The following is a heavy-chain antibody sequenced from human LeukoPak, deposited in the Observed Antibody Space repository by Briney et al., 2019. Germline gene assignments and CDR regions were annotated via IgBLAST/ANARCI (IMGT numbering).Heavy chain of an antibody. Sequence: GGSLRLSCAVSEFTFSNYAMRWVRQPPGKGLEWVAVVSSHGNDGYYADSVRGRFTISRDNSKNTLYLQIDSLRLEDTAIYYCTRDAYNFNDFDYWGQGTLVAVSS. J-gene: IGHJ4*02. V-gene: IGHV3-30*17. CDR3: TRDAYNFNDFDY. CDR1: EFTFSNYA. CDR2: VSSHGNDG. D-gene: IGHD5-24*01.